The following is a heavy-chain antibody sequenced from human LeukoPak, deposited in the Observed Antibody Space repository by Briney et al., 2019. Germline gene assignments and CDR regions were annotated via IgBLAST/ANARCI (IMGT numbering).Heavy chain of an antibody. D-gene: IGHD3-9*01. V-gene: IGHV3-7*01. CDR2: MNQDGSEI. Sequence: GGSLRLSCVGSGFTFSRYWLNWVRQAPGKGLEWVANMNQDGSEIYYLDSVKGRFTISRDNAKNSVYLQMNGLKAEDTAVYYCARGYGIPRAFNFDLWGRGTLVTVSS. CDR3: ARGYGIPRAFNFDL. CDR1: GFTFSRYW. J-gene: IGHJ2*01.